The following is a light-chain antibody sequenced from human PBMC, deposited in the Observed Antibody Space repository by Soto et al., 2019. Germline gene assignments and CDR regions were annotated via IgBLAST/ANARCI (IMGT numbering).Light chain of an antibody. V-gene: IGKV3-20*01. Sequence: EILFTQSPGTLSLSPGERATLSCRASQSVRSSYFAWYQQKPGQAPRLLIFGASTRDPGIPDRFSGGGSGTDFTLTVSRLEPEDFEVYYCQQFSSYPLTFGGGTKVDIK. CDR1: QSVRSSY. CDR3: QQFSSYPLT. CDR2: GAS. J-gene: IGKJ4*01.